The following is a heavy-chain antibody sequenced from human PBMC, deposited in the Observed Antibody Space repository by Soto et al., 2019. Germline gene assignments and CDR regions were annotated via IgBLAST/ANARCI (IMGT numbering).Heavy chain of an antibody. CDR2: IWNDGNGY. CDR3: ARQQISPPKLGAATGRAGMDD. D-gene: IGHD6-13*01. J-gene: IGHJ6*02. CDR1: GFTFNNYG. Sequence: QVQLLESGGGVVQPGRSLRLSCAASGFTFNNYGMHWVRQAPGKGLEWVAVIWNDGNGYYYANSVKGRVTISRDNSKNTLYLLMRSLNDEDEAVNYCARQQISPPKLGAATGRAGMDDWGQGTTVTVSS. V-gene: IGHV3-33*01.